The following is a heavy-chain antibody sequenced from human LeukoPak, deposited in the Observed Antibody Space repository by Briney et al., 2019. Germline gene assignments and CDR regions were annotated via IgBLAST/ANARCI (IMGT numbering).Heavy chain of an antibody. CDR3: ARLPYDSSAYWAFDI. J-gene: IGHJ3*02. V-gene: IGHV3-11*04. CDR1: GFTFSDFY. D-gene: IGHD3-22*01. CDR2: ISSSGSTI. Sequence: GGSLRLSCAASGFTFSDFYMSWIRQAPGKGLEWASYISSSGSTIYYADSVKGRFTISRDNAKNSLYPQMNSLRAEDTAVYYCARLPYDSSAYWAFDIWGQGTMVTVSS.